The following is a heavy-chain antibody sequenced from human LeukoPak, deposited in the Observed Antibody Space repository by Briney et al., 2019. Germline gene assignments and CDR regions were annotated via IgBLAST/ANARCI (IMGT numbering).Heavy chain of an antibody. Sequence: ASVKVSCKASGYTFTSYGISWVRQAPGQGLEWMGWISAYNGNTNYAQKLQGRVTMTTDTSTSTAYMELRSLRSDDTAVYYCARGWYYDSSGYYYAAGDAFDIWGQGTMVTVSS. D-gene: IGHD3-22*01. CDR2: ISAYNGNT. CDR1: GYTFTSYG. V-gene: IGHV1-18*01. CDR3: ARGWYYDSSGYYYAAGDAFDI. J-gene: IGHJ3*02.